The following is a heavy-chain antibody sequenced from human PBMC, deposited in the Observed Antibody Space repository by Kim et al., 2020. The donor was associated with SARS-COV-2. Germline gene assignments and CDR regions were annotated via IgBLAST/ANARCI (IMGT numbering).Heavy chain of an antibody. CDR1: GGSFSGYY. J-gene: IGHJ3*02. D-gene: IGHD2-2*01. Sequence: SETLSLTCAVYGGSFSGYYWSWIRQPPGKGLEWIGEINHSGSTNYNPSLKSRVTISVDTSKNQFSLKLSSVTAADTAVYYCARGTSMPGAFDIWGQGTMVTVSS. CDR3: ARGTSMPGAFDI. V-gene: IGHV4-34*01. CDR2: INHSGST.